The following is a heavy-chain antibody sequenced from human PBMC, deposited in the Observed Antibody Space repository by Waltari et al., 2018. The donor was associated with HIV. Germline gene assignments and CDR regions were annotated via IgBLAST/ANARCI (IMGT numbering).Heavy chain of an antibody. V-gene: IGHV3-23*01. CDR1: GFTFSSYA. CDR3: AKDLYYYDSSGYYPYYGMDV. CDR2: ISGSGGST. D-gene: IGHD3-22*01. J-gene: IGHJ6*02. Sequence: EVQLLESGGGLVQPGGSLRLSCAASGFTFSSYAMSWVRQAPGKGLEWVSAISGSGGSTYYADSVKGRFTISRDNSKNTLYLQMNSLRAEDTAVYYCAKDLYYYDSSGYYPYYGMDVWGQGTTVTVSS.